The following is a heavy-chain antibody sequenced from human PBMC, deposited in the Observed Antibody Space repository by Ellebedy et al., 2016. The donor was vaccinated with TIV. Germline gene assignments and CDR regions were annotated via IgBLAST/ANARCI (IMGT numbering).Heavy chain of an antibody. CDR1: GFTFDDYG. D-gene: IGHD5-18*01. J-gene: IGHJ4*02. Sequence: PGGSLRLSCAASGFTFDDYGMSWVRQAPGKGLEWVSGIVGSGAQKYADSVKGRFTISRDNSKRTVDLQMNSLRAEDTAVYYCAKDRISGDGYWVFDQWGQGALVTVSS. CDR2: IVGSGA. CDR3: AKDRISGDGYWVFDQ. V-gene: IGHV3-20*04.